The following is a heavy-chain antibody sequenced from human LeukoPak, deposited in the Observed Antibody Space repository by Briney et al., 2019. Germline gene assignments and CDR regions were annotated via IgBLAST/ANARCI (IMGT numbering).Heavy chain of an antibody. Sequence: AASVKVSCKASGYTFTSYAMHWVRQAPGQRLEWMGWINAGNGNTKYSQKFQGRVTMTRDTSTSTVYMELSSLRSEDTAVYYCARGGGGYDYFCFDYWGQGTLVTVSS. J-gene: IGHJ4*02. CDR2: INAGNGNT. V-gene: IGHV1-3*01. CDR1: GYTFTSYA. CDR3: ARGGGGYDYFCFDY. D-gene: IGHD5-12*01.